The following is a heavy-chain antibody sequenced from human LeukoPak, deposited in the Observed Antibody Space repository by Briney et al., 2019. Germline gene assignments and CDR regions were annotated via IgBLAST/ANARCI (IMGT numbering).Heavy chain of an antibody. CDR2: IDHIGTT. CDR3: AREDMVVGGASDI. CDR1: GGSLSGYY. V-gene: IGHV4-34*01. Sequence: PSETLSLTCEVFGGSLSGYYWSWIRQSPRQGPEWIGEIDHIGTTNYNPSLKTRVTMSVDTSKRQFSLKLTSVTAADTAVYYCAREDMVVGGASDIWGQGTTVSVST. J-gene: IGHJ3*02. D-gene: IGHD2-15*01.